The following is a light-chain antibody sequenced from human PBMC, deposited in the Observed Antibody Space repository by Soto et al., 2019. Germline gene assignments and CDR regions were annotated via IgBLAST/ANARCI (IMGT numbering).Light chain of an antibody. Sequence: EIVLTQSPDTISLSPGERATLSCRASQSVPNSRLAWYQRKPGQAPSLVISDTSIRATRIPDRFRRRSSGTHFKLINGRRWPEDFAVSICQQDGETPWTVGQGAKVDIK. CDR1: QSVPNSR. J-gene: IGKJ1*01. V-gene: IGKV3D-20*02. CDR3: QQDGETPWT. CDR2: DTS.